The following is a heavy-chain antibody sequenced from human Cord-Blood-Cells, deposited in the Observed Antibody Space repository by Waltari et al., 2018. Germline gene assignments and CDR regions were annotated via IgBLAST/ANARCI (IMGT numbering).Heavy chain of an antibody. Sequence: QLQLQGSGPGLVKPWEALCRTGTVPGGSLSSSSYSWGRIRQPPGKGLEWIGSIYYSGSTYYNPSLKSRVTISVDTSKNQFSLKLSSVTAADTAVYYCARHDAIGELLDYWGQGTLVTVSS. V-gene: IGHV4-39*01. CDR1: GGSLSSSSYS. CDR2: IYYSGST. CDR3: ARHDAIGELLDY. J-gene: IGHJ4*02. D-gene: IGHD1-7*01.